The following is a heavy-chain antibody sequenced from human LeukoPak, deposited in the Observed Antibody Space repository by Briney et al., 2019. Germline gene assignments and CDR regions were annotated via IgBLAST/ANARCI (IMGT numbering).Heavy chain of an antibody. V-gene: IGHV3-7*01. Sequence: TGGSLRLSCEASGFIFIHFWMSWVRQAPGKGLEWVASIRQDGSERYYVDSVKGRFNISRDNAKNSLYLQVNSLRVEDTAIYYCARQNLYYDFWGGYSRDYYYMDVWGKGTTVTVSS. CDR1: GFIFIHFW. J-gene: IGHJ6*03. CDR3: ARQNLYYDFWGGYSRDYYYMDV. D-gene: IGHD3-3*01. CDR2: IRQDGSER.